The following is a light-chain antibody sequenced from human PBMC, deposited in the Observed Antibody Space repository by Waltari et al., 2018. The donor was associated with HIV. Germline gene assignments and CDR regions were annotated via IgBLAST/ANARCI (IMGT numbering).Light chain of an antibody. CDR3: QQYGSSST. CDR1: QSVSSSN. V-gene: IGKV3-20*01. Sequence: PGERATLSCRASQSVSSSNLAWYQQKPGQAPRLLIYGASSRATGIPDRFSGSGSGTDFTLTISRLEPEDFAVYHCQQYGSSSTFGQGTKVKIK. J-gene: IGKJ1*01. CDR2: GAS.